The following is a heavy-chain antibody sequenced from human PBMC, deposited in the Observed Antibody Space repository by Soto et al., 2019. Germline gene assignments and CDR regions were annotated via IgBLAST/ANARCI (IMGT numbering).Heavy chain of an antibody. D-gene: IGHD4-17*01. CDR1: GGTFSSYA. Sequence: QVQLVQSGAEVKKPGSSVKVSCKASGGTFSSYAISWVRQAPGQGLEWMGGIIPIFGTANYAQKFQGRVTITADESTSTADMELSSLRSEDTAVYYCAREGDYGGNPEYFQHWGQGTLVTVSS. CDR2: IIPIFGTA. CDR3: AREGDYGGNPEYFQH. V-gene: IGHV1-69*12. J-gene: IGHJ1*01.